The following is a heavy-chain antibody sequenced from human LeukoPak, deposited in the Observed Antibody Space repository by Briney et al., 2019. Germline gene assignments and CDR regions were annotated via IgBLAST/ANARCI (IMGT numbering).Heavy chain of an antibody. J-gene: IGHJ4*02. CDR1: GFTFSSYA. V-gene: IGHV3-33*08. CDR3: ARGRRYGSGTYYPNLDY. CDR2: IWYDGSNE. Sequence: GGSLRLSCAASGFTFSSYAMHWVRQAPGKGLEWVAAIWYDGSNEYYEDSVKGRFTISRDNSKNTLYLQMNSLRAEDTAVYYCARGRRYGSGTYYPNLDYWGQGTLVTVSS. D-gene: IGHD3-10*01.